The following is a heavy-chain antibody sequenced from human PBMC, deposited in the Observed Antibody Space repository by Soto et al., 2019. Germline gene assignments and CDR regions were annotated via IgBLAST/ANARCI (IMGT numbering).Heavy chain of an antibody. J-gene: IGHJ6*02. Sequence: GASVKVSCKASGFTFTGSAVRWGRQPLEQRLEWIGWIVVGSGNTNYAQKFQERVTITRDMSTSTAYMELSSLRSEDTAVYYCAAPYQLSSPAEYYYGMDVWGQGTTVTVSS. CDR1: GFTFTGSA. CDR2: IVVGSGNT. D-gene: IGHD2-2*01. V-gene: IGHV1-58*01. CDR3: AAPYQLSSPAEYYYGMDV.